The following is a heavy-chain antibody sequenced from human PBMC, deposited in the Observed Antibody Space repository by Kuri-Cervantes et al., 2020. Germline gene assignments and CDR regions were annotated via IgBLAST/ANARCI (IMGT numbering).Heavy chain of an antibody. V-gene: IGHV1-18*01. D-gene: IGHD1-26*01. CDR2: ISAYSGNT. J-gene: IGHJ4*02. CDR1: GYTFTNYG. CDR3: ARRAAYRHRCYFDY. Sequence: ASVKVSCKASGYTFTNYGISWVRQAPGQGLEWMGWISAYSGNTDYAQNLQGRVTMTTDTSTSTAYMELRSLRSDDTAVYYCARRAAYRHRCYFDYWGQGTLVTVSS.